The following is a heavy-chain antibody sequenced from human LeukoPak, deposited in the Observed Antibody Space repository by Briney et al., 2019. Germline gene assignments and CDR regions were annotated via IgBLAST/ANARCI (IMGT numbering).Heavy chain of an antibody. Sequence: EPGGSLRLSCAASGFTLSNHWMTWVRQVPGRGPEWVANVNRDGSETYYLDSVKGRFTISKDNAKNSLYLQMNSLRVEDTAVFYCARDQYDTWSRRGNFDSWGQGTLVIVSS. V-gene: IGHV3-7*03. CDR2: VNRDGSET. J-gene: IGHJ4*02. CDR3: ARDQYDTWSRRGNFDS. D-gene: IGHD3-3*01. CDR1: GFTLSNHW.